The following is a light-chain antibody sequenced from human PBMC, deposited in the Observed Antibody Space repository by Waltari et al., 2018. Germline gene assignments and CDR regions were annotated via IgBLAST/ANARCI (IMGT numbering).Light chain of an antibody. CDR3: QQYKTYPET. V-gene: IGKV1-5*03. CDR2: QAS. Sequence: DIQMTQSPSTLSASVGDKVTITCRASQSIGSSLAWYQQKPGKAPKLLIYQASSLESGVPSRFSGSGSATVFTLTISSLQPADFATYYCQQYKTYPETFGQGTKVDIK. CDR1: QSIGSS. J-gene: IGKJ1*01.